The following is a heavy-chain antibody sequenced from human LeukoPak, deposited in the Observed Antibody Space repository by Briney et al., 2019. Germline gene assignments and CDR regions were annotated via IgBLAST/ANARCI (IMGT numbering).Heavy chain of an antibody. D-gene: IGHD3-9*01. V-gene: IGHV3-15*01. CDR1: GFTFSNAW. CDR2: MKSKTDGGTT. CDR3: TTDEKVLRYFDWLDYFDY. J-gene: IGHJ4*02. Sequence: GGSLRLSCAASGFTFSNAWMSWVRQAPGKGLEWVGRMKSKTDGGTTDYAAPVKGRFTISRDDSKNTLYLQMNSLKTEDTAVYYCTTDEKVLRYFDWLDYFDYWGQGTLVTVSS.